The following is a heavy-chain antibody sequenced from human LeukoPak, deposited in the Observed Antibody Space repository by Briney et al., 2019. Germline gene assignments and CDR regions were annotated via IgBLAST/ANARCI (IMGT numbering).Heavy chain of an antibody. Sequence: ASVKVSCKASGYTFTGYYMHWVRQAPGQGLEWMGWINPNSGGTNYAQKFQGWVTMTRDTSISTAYMELSRLRSDDTAVYYCARDKEAYGDSNYGMDVWGQGTTVTVSS. J-gene: IGHJ6*02. CDR1: GYTFTGYY. CDR2: INPNSGGT. CDR3: ARDKEAYGDSNYGMDV. V-gene: IGHV1-2*04. D-gene: IGHD4-17*01.